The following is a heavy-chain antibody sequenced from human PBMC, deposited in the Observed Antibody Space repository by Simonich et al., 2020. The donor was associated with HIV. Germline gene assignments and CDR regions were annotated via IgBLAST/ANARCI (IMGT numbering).Heavy chain of an antibody. V-gene: IGHV3-7*01. CDR3: ARGWDGSSSSLDDY. CDR2: IKQNGREK. Sequence: EVQLVESGGGLVQPGGSLRLSCAASGFTFSSYWLTWVRQAPGEGREWVSNIKQNGREKFYVDSVKGRFTISRDNAKNSLSLQMNSLRVEDTAVYYCARGWDGSSSSLDDYWGQGTLVTVSS. J-gene: IGHJ4*02. D-gene: IGHD6-6*01. CDR1: GFTFSSYW.